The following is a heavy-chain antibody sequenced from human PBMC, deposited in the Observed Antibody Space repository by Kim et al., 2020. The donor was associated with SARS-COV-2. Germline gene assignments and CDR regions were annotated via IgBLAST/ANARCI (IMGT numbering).Heavy chain of an antibody. J-gene: IGHJ4*02. Sequence: SVKVSCKASGGTFSSYAISWVRQAPGQGLEWMGGIIPIFGTANYAQKFQGRVTITADESTSTAYMELSSLRSEDTAVYYCATARPFVPAAEFDYWGQGTLVTVSS. D-gene: IGHD2-2*01. CDR3: ATARPFVPAAEFDY. V-gene: IGHV1-69*13. CDR2: IIPIFGTA. CDR1: GGTFSSYA.